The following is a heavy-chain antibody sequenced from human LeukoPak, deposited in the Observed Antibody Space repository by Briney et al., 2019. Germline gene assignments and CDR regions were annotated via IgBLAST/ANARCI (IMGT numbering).Heavy chain of an antibody. Sequence: GGSLRLSCAASGFTFSSYWMHWVRQAPGKGPEWVSGISDGGSTYYADSVKGRFTISRDNSKNTMYLQMNSLRAEDTARYYCAKCSGGSCYLPFDCWGQGTLVTVSS. CDR1: GFTFSSYW. CDR3: AKCSGGSCYLPFDC. V-gene: IGHV3-23*01. J-gene: IGHJ4*02. D-gene: IGHD2-15*01. CDR2: ISDGGST.